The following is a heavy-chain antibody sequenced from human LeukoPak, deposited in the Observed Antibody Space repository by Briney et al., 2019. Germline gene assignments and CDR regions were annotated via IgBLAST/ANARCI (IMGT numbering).Heavy chain of an antibody. J-gene: IGHJ4*02. V-gene: IGHV3-48*03. CDR3: ARGSRIAAAGTNSFDY. D-gene: IGHD6-13*01. CDR2: INTNGRTI. Sequence: PGGSLRLSCAASGFTFSSYEMNWVRQAPGKGLEWVSYINTNGRTIYYADSLKGRFTISRDNAKNSLYLQMNSLRAEDTAVYYCARGSRIAAAGTNSFDYWGQGTLVTVSS. CDR1: GFTFSSYE.